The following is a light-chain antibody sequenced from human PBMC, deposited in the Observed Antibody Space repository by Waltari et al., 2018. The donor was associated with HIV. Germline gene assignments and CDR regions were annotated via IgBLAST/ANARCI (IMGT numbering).Light chain of an antibody. CDR3: QQYDNLPLT. J-gene: IGKJ4*01. CDR1: QDISNY. CDR2: DAS. Sequence: DIQMTQSPSSLSASVVDRVTITCQASQDISNYLNWYQQKPGKAPKLLLYDASNLETGVPSRFSGSGSGTDFTFTISSLQPEDIATYYCQQYDNLPLTFGGGTKVEIK. V-gene: IGKV1-33*01.